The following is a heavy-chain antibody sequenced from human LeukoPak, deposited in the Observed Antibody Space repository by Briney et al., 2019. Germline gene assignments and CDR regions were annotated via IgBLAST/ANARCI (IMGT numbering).Heavy chain of an antibody. D-gene: IGHD4-17*01. Sequence: PSETLSLTCAVYGGSFSGYYWSWIRQPPGKGLEWIGEINHSGSTNYNPSLKSRVTISVDTSKNQFSLKLSSVTAADTAVYYCARGRSEAATTNYYGMDVWGKGTTVTVSS. V-gene: IGHV4-34*01. CDR3: ARGRSEAATTNYYGMDV. J-gene: IGHJ6*04. CDR1: GGSFSGYY. CDR2: INHSGST.